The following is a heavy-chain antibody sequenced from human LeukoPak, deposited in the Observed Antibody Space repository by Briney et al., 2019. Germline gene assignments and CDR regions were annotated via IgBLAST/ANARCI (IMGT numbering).Heavy chain of an antibody. CDR1: GGSFSGYY. J-gene: IGHJ5*02. V-gene: IGHV4-34*01. D-gene: IGHD1-26*01. CDR2: TNHSGST. Sequence: KTSETLSLTCAVYGGSFSGYYWSWIRQPPGKGLEWIGETNHSGSTNYNPSLKSRVTISVDTSKNQFSLKLSSVTAADTAVYYCARGIVGATWFDPWGQGTLVTVSS. CDR3: ARGIVGATWFDP.